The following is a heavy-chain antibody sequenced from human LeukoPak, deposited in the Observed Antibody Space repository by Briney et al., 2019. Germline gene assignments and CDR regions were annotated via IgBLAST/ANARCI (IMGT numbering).Heavy chain of an antibody. CDR3: ARARPNLYYFDF. Sequence: ASVKVSCKASGYTFTSYGISWVRQAPGQGLEWMGWMDPNSDYRGYAQKFQGRLTMTLDTSVSTAYMELSSLTSDDTAVYFCARARPNLYYFDFWGQGTLVTVSS. V-gene: IGHV1-8*02. J-gene: IGHJ4*02. CDR2: MDPNSDYR. CDR1: GYTFTSYG.